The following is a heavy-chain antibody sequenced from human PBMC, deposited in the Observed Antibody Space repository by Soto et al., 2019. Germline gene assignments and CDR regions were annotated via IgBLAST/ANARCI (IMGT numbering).Heavy chain of an antibody. J-gene: IGHJ4*02. D-gene: IGHD5-18*01. V-gene: IGHV4-59*01. CDR1: GGSISSYY. CDR3: ARGKGYGPSRPTSNFDY. CDR2: IYYSGST. Sequence: PSETLSLTCTVSGGSISSYYWSWIRQPPGKGLEWIGYIYYSGSTNYNPSLKSRVTISVDTSKNQFSLKLSSVTAADTAVYYCARGKGYGPSRPTSNFDYWGQGTLVTVSS.